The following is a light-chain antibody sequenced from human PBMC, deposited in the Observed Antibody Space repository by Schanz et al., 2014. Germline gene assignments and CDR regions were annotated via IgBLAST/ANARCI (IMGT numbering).Light chain of an antibody. Sequence: EIVLTQSPGTLSLSPGERATLSCRASQSVSSSYLAWYQQKPGQAPRLLIYDASTRAPGIPARFSGSGSGTDFALTISRLEPEDFAVYYCHQYGSSPRTFGQGTKVEIK. CDR1: QSVSSSY. CDR2: DAS. CDR3: HQYGSSPRT. J-gene: IGKJ1*01. V-gene: IGKV3-20*01.